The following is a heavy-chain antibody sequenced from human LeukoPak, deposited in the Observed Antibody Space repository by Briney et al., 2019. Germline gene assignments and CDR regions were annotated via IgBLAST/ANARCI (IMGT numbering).Heavy chain of an antibody. CDR1: GGTFSSYA. CDR3: AYYYDSSGYYERYYFDY. D-gene: IGHD3-22*01. J-gene: IGHJ4*02. Sequence: SVKVSCKASGGTFSSYAISWVRQAPGQGLEWMGRIIPIFGTANYAQKFQGRVTITADKSTSTAYMGLSSLRSEDTAVYYCAYYYDSSGYYERYYFDYWGQGTLVTVSS. CDR2: IIPIFGTA. V-gene: IGHV1-69*06.